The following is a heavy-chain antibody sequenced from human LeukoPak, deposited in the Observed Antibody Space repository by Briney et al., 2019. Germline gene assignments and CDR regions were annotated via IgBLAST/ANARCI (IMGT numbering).Heavy chain of an antibody. J-gene: IGHJ5*02. Sequence: GGSLRLSCVGSGFTFSNYWMNWVRQAPGEGLVWVSRINSDGSITTYADSVKGRFTISRDNSKNTLYLQMNSLRAEDTAVYYCARNAPTRYQLSPQWVDWFDPWGQGTLVTVSS. D-gene: IGHD2-2*01. CDR1: GFTFSNYW. V-gene: IGHV3-74*01. CDR3: ARNAPTRYQLSPQWVDWFDP. CDR2: INSDGSIT.